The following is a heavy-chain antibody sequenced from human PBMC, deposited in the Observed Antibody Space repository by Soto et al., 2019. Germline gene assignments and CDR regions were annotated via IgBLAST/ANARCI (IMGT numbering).Heavy chain of an antibody. CDR3: ARDSSSSGYYYGMDI. Sequence: QVHLVQSGAEVKKPGASVKVSCKASNETLTTYGISWVRQAPGQGLEWMGWVSGYSGHSSSAQEFQDRVIMTTDTSTNTAYMDLRSLTSDDSAVYFCARDSSSSGYYYGMDIWGQGTRVTVSS. CDR1: NETLTTYG. D-gene: IGHD6-6*01. CDR2: VSGYSGHS. J-gene: IGHJ6*02. V-gene: IGHV1-18*01.